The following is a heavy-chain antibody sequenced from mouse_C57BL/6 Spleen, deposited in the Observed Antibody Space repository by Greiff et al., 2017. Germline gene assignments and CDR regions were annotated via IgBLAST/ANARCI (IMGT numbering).Heavy chain of an antibody. CDR2: ISSGGSYT. J-gene: IGHJ4*01. Sequence: EVMLVESGGDLVKPGGSLKLSCAASGFTFSSYGMSWVRQTPDKRLEWVATISSGGSYTYYPDSVKGRFTISRDNAKNTLYLQMSSLKSEDTAMYYCARGDYYYGSRRDYAMDYWGQGTSVTVSS. V-gene: IGHV5-6*02. D-gene: IGHD1-1*01. CDR3: ARGDYYYGSRRDYAMDY. CDR1: GFTFSSYG.